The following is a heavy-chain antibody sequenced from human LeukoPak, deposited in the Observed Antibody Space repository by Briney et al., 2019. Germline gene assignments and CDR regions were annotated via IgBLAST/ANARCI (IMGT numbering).Heavy chain of an antibody. Sequence: SETMSLTCTVSGGSISSSSYYWGWIRQPPGKGLEWIGSIYYSGSTYYNPSLKSRVTISVDTSKNQFSLKLSSVTAADTAVYYCARHVTEYSGYDLSYFDYWGQGTLVTVSS. CDR1: GGSISSSSYY. V-gene: IGHV4-39*01. D-gene: IGHD5-12*01. CDR2: IYYSGST. J-gene: IGHJ4*02. CDR3: ARHVTEYSGYDLSYFDY.